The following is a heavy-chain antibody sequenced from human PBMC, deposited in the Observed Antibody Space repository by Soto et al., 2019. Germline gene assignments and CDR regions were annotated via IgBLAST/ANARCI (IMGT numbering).Heavy chain of an antibody. D-gene: IGHD2-15*01. CDR1: GFSFSNAW. V-gene: IGHV3-15*07. J-gene: IGHJ6*02. Sequence: EVQLVESGGGLVKPGGSLRLSCAASGFSFSNAWMNWVRQAPGKGLECVGRIKRKIEGEATDYAEPVKGRLTVFREDSKSALYRQMNSLKGDDTAVYYCTTGSVEGVWGQGTTVTVS. CDR2: IKRKIEGEAT. CDR3: TTGSVEGV.